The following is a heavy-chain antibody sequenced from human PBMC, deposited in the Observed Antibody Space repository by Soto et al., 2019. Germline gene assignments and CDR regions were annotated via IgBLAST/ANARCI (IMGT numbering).Heavy chain of an antibody. CDR1: GGSFSGYS. CDR2: INHSGST. D-gene: IGHD2-21*01. CDR3: ARRLGEVSCGGGMYV. J-gene: IGHJ6*02. V-gene: IGHV4-34*01. Sequence: SETLSLTCAVYGGSFSGYSWSWIRQPPGKGLEWIGEINHSGSTNYNPSLKSRVTISVDTSKNQFSQKLSSVTAADTAVYYCARRLGEVSCGGGMYVWGQGTTVTVSS.